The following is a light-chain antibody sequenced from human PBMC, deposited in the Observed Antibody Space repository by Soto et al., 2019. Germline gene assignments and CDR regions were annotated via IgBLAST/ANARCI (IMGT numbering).Light chain of an antibody. CDR2: SSS. CDR3: QHRHNWPLS. CDR1: QSVSGS. Sequence: EIVLTQSPATLSLSPGERATLSCRASQSVSGSLAWYQQKPCQSPRLLIYSSSNRATCIPDMFSGSGSGTDFTLTISSLEPEDFAVYYCQHRHNWPLSFVGGTRVDIK. V-gene: IGKV3-11*01. J-gene: IGKJ4*01.